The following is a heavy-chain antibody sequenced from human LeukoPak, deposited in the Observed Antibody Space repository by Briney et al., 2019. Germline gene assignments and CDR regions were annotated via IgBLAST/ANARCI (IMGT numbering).Heavy chain of an antibody. CDR3: ATSHNWKYGGVHY. Sequence: GGSLRPSCAGSGFTFSDAWMSWVRQAPGKGLEWIGLIKNKVDGGTADYAAPVKGRFTISRDDSENTLYLQMNSLKIEDTAVYYCATSHNWKYGGVHYWGQGTLVTVSS. J-gene: IGHJ4*02. CDR2: IKNKVDGGTA. V-gene: IGHV3-15*01. D-gene: IGHD1-7*01. CDR1: GFTFSDAW.